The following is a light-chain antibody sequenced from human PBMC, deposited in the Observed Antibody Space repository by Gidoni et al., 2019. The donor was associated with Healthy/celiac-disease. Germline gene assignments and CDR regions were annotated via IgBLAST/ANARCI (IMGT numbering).Light chain of an antibody. CDR1: QSVSSY. CDR3: QQRSNWPRYT. V-gene: IGKV3-11*01. Sequence: EIVLTQSPATLSLSPGERATLSCRASQSVSSYLAWYQQKPGQAPRLLIYAASNRATVIPARLSGSGSGTYFTLTISILEPEDFAVYYCQQRSNWPRYTFGQGTKLEIK. CDR2: AAS. J-gene: IGKJ2*01.